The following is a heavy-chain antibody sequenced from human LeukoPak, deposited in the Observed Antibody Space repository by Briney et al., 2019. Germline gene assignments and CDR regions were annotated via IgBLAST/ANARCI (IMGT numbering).Heavy chain of an antibody. CDR2: ISGSGGST. CDR3: AKDWGDILTGPDAFDI. Sequence: PGGSLRLSCAASGFTFSSYAMSWVRQAPGKGLEWVSAISGSGGSTYYADSVKGRFTISRDNSKNTLYLQMNSLRAEDTAVYYCAKDWGDILTGPDAFDIWGQGTMVTVSS. D-gene: IGHD3-9*01. CDR1: GFTFSSYA. V-gene: IGHV3-23*01. J-gene: IGHJ3*02.